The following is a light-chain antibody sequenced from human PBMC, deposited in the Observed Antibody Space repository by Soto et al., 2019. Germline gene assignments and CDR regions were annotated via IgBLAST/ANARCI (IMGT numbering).Light chain of an antibody. V-gene: IGLV1-47*01. J-gene: IGLJ2*01. Sequence: QSVLTQPPSASGTPGQRVTISCSGSSSNIGSNYVYWYQQLPGTAPKLLIYRNNQRPSGVPDRFSGSKSGTSASLAISGLRSEDEADYYCQSYDSSLSEVFGGGTKLTVL. CDR1: SSNIGSNY. CDR3: QSYDSSLSEV. CDR2: RNN.